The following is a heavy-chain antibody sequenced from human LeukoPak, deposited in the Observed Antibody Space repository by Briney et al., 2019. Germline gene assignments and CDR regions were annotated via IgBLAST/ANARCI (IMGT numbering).Heavy chain of an antibody. CDR2: INPSGGST. V-gene: IGHV1-46*01. Sequence: ASVKVSCKASGYTFTSYYMHWVRQAPGQGLEWMGIINPSGGSTSYAQKFQGRVTMTRDMSTSTVYMELSSLRSEDTAVYYCARDYDILTGYYYMDVWGKGTTVTVSS. D-gene: IGHD3-9*01. J-gene: IGHJ6*03. CDR1: GYTFTSYY. CDR3: ARDYDILTGYYYMDV.